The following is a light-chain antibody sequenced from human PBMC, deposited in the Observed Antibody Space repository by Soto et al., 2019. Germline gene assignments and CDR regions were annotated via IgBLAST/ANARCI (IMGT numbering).Light chain of an antibody. CDR3: SSYKSSSTLFV. V-gene: IGLV2-14*03. CDR2: DVS. CDR1: SSDVGGYNY. Sequence: QSALTQPASVSGSPGQSITISCTGTSSDVGGYNYVSWYQQHPGKAPKLMIYDVSARPSGVSNRFSGSQSGNTASLTISGLQAEDEADYYCSSYKSSSTLFVFGTGTTLTVL. J-gene: IGLJ1*01.